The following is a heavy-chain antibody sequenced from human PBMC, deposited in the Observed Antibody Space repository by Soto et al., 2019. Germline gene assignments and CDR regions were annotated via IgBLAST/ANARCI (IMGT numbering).Heavy chain of an antibody. J-gene: IGHJ6*02. CDR1: VFISSDYY. CDR3: GKELLRFLEWSQLDDYYYYGMDV. V-gene: IGHV3-11*04. CDR2: ISSSGSTI. Sequence: GGCLRPSFASSVFISSDYYMSWIRQSPGKGLEWVSYISSSGSTIYDADSVEDGFIISRDNTKNKLHLQKNSLRAEDKAVYYCGKELLRFLEWSQLDDYYYYGMDVWGQGTTVTVSS. D-gene: IGHD3-3*01.